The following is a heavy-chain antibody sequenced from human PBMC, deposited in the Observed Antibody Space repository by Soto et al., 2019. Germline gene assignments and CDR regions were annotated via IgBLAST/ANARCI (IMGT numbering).Heavy chain of an antibody. CDR1: GYIFTGYG. D-gene: IGHD1-26*01. CDR3: ARGGSCNPTWGGFARAMDV. V-gene: IGHV1-18*04. CDR2: ISPYNGHT. J-gene: IGHJ6*02. Sequence: VKVSCKSSGYIFTGYGISWVRQAPGQGLEWIGWISPYNGHTEYAQSLQGRLTVTADKSTTTANMELRSLRSDDTAVYYCARGGSCNPTWGGFARAMDVWGQGTTVTVSS.